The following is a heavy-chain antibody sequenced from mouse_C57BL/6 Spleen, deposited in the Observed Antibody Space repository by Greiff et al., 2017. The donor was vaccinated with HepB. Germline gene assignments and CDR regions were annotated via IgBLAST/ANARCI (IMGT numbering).Heavy chain of an antibody. J-gene: IGHJ3*01. Sequence: EVKLMESGGDLVKPGGSLKLSCAASGFTFSSYGMSWVRQTPDKRLEWVATISSGGSYTYYPDSVKGRFTISRDNAKNTLYLQMSSLKSEDTAMYYCARQDDQAWFAYWGQGTLVTVSA. V-gene: IGHV5-6*01. CDR3: ARQDDQAWFAY. CDR1: GFTFSSYG. CDR2: ISSGGSYT. D-gene: IGHD2-3*01.